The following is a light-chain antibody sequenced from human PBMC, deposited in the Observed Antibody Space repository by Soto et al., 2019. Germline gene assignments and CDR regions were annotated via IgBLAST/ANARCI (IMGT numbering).Light chain of an antibody. CDR3: QQYENSPQT. J-gene: IGKJ1*01. CDR2: GAS. CDR1: QSVSSSY. Sequence: EIVLTQSPGTLSLSPGERATLSCRASQSVSSSYLAWYQQRPGQAPRLLIYGASTRATGIPDRFSGSGSGTDFTLTISRLEPEDSAVYYCQQYENSPQTFGQGTKVEIK. V-gene: IGKV3-20*01.